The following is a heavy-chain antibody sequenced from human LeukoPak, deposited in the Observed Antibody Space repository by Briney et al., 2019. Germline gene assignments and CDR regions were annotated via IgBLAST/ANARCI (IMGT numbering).Heavy chain of an antibody. D-gene: IGHD5/OR15-5a*01. CDR3: ARTSVNAFPFDY. J-gene: IGHJ4*02. CDR2: IYYSGST. CDR1: GGSISSYY. Sequence: SETLSLTCTVSGGSISSYYWSWIRQPPGKGLEWIGYIYYSGSTNYNPSLKSRVTISVDTSKNQFSLKLSSVTAADTAVYYCARTSVNAFPFDYWGQGTLVTVSS. V-gene: IGHV4-59*01.